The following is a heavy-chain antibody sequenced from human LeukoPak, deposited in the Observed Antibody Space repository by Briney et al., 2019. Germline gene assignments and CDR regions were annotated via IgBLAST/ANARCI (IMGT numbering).Heavy chain of an antibody. J-gene: IGHJ5*02. CDR3: ARADYDILTGYYFGWFDP. V-gene: IGHV1-2*02. D-gene: IGHD3-9*01. CDR1: GYTFTGYY. Sequence: EASVKVSCKASGYTFTGYYMHWVRQAPGQGLEWMGWINPNSGGTNYAQKFQGRVTMTRDTSISTAYMELSRLRSDDTAVYYCARADYDILTGYYFGWFDPWGQGTLVTVSS. CDR2: INPNSGGT.